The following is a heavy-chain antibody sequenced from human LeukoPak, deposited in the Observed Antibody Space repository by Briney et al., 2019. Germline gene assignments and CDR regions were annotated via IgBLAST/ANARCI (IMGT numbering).Heavy chain of an antibody. D-gene: IGHD2-15*01. CDR2: IYYSGST. J-gene: IGHJ3*02. CDR3: ARGGGAQINDAFDI. V-gene: IGHV4-59*08. CDR1: GGSINNYY. Sequence: SETLSLTCTVSGGSINNYYWSWIRQPPGKGLEWIGYIYYSGSTNSNPSLKSRVTISVDTSKNQFSLKLSSVTAADTAVYYCARGGGAQINDAFDIWGQGTMVTVSS.